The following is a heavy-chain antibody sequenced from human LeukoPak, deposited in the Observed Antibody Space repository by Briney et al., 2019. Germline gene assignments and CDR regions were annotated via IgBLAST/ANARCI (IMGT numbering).Heavy chain of an antibody. CDR2: ISGSGGST. J-gene: IGHJ4*02. Sequence: GGSLRLSCTASGVTFSSYAMSWVRQAPGKGLEWVSTISGSGGSTHYADSVKGRFTISRDNSKNTLYLQMNSLRAEDTAVYYCAKGGCSSTSCYRRDFDYWGQGTLVTVSS. CDR1: GVTFSSYA. V-gene: IGHV3-23*01. CDR3: AKGGCSSTSCYRRDFDY. D-gene: IGHD2-2*01.